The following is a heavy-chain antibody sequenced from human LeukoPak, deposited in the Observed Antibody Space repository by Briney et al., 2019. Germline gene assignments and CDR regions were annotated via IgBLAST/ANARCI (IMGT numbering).Heavy chain of an antibody. D-gene: IGHD4-23*01. CDR2: ISSSDSTI. CDR3: ARDYGGSSPFDY. Sequence: GGSLRLSCAASGFTFSSYEMHWVRQPPGKGLEWVSYISSSDSTIYYADSVKGRFTISRDNAKNSLYLQMNSLRAEDTAVYYCARDYGGSSPFDYWGQGTLVTVSS. CDR1: GFTFSSYE. V-gene: IGHV3-48*03. J-gene: IGHJ4*02.